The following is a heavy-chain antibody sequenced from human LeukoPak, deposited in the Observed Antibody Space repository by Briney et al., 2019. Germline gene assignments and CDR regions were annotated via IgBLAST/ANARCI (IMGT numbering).Heavy chain of an antibody. CDR2: IIPIFGTA. D-gene: IGHD4-11*01. CDR3: ARGGASGSNYVSRAFDY. CDR1: GGTFSSYA. Sequence: PVKVSCKASGGTFSSYAISWVRQAPGQGLEWMGGIIPIFGTANYAQKFQGRVTITADESTSTAYMELSSLRSEDTAVYYCARGGASGSNYVSRAFDYWGQGTLVTVSS. J-gene: IGHJ4*02. V-gene: IGHV1-69*13.